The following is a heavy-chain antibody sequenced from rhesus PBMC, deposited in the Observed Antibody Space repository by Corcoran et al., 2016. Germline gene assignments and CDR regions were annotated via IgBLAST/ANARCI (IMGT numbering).Heavy chain of an antibody. Sequence: QVQLQESGPGVVKPSETLSLTCAVSGGSISSGYDWSWIRQAPGKGLEWIGYIFGSGSSTSYIPPRKSRVTLSVDTAKNHLSRKLSAVTAADTAVYYCASGAGIAAAGSPDFDYWGQGVLVTVSS. J-gene: IGHJ4*01. CDR2: IFGSGSST. D-gene: IGHD6-25*01. V-gene: IGHV4-169*02. CDR1: GGSISSGYD. CDR3: ASGAGIAAAGSPDFDY.